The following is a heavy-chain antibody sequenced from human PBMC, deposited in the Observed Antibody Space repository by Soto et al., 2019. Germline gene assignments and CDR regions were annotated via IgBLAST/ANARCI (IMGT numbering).Heavy chain of an antibody. CDR3: ARVPKGQLWTFNY. CDR1: GFTFSSYD. J-gene: IGHJ4*02. V-gene: IGHV3-13*01. CDR2: IGTAGDT. D-gene: IGHD5-18*01. Sequence: EVQLVESGGGLVQPGGSLRLSCAASGFTFSSYDMHWVRQATGKGLEWVSAIGTAGDTFYPGSVKGRFTISRENAKNSLYLKMNSLRAGDTAVYYCARVPKGQLWTFNYWGKGTLVTVSS.